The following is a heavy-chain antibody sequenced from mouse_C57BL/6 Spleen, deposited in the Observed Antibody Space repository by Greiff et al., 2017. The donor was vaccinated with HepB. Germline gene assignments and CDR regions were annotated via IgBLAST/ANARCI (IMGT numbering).Heavy chain of an antibody. V-gene: IGHV1-62-2*01. CDR2: FYPGSGSI. J-gene: IGHJ2*01. Sequence: QVQLKQSGAELVKPGASVKLSCKASGYTFTEYTIHWVKQRSGQGLEWIGWFYPGSGSIKYNEKFKDKATLTADKSSSTVYMELSRLTSEDSAVYFCARHEASMGLRPHYFDYWGQGTTLTVSS. CDR3: ARHEASMGLRPHYFDY. D-gene: IGHD2-4*01. CDR1: GYTFTEYT.